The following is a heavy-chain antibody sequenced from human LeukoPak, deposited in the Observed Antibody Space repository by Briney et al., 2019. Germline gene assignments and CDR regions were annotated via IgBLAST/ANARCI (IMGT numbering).Heavy chain of an antibody. CDR1: GFTFTSSA. Sequence: GASVKVSCKASGFTFTSSAVQWVRQARGQRLEWIGWIVVGSGNTNYAQKFQERVTITRDMSTSTAYMELSSLRSEDTAVYCCAAEVGTRDAFDIWGQGTMVTVSS. CDR3: AAEVGTRDAFDI. V-gene: IGHV1-58*01. J-gene: IGHJ3*02. D-gene: IGHD1-26*01. CDR2: IVVGSGNT.